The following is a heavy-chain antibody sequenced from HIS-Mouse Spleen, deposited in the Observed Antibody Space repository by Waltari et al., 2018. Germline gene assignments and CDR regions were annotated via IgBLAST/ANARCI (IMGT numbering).Heavy chain of an antibody. Sequence: QVQLVESGGGVVQPGRSLRLSCAASGFTFSSYAMHWVRQAPGKGREWVAVISYDGSNKYYADYVKGRFTISRDNSKNTLYLQMNSLRAEDTAVYYCARDHSGWYFDYWGQGTLVTVSS. CDR3: ARDHSGWYFDY. J-gene: IGHJ4*02. CDR1: GFTFSSYA. V-gene: IGHV3-30-3*01. CDR2: ISYDGSNK. D-gene: IGHD6-19*01.